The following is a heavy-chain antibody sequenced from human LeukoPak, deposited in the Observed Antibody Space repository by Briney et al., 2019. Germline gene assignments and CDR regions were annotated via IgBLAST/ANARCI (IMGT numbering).Heavy chain of an antibody. CDR1: GGSISGYY. D-gene: IGHD3-22*01. J-gene: IGHJ3*02. V-gene: IGHV4-59*08. Sequence: PSETLSLTCTVSGGSISGYYWTWVRQPPGKGLEWIGIIFYSGSTNYNPSLTGRVTISVDTSKNHFSLKLSSVTAADTAVYYCARSKRRYAYDSSGYYYSFDIWGQGTMVTVSS. CDR3: ARSKRRYAYDSSGYYYSFDI. CDR2: IFYSGST.